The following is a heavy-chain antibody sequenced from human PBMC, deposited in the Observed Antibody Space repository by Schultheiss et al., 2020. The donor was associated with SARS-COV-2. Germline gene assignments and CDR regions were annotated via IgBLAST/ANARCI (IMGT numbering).Heavy chain of an antibody. CDR2: IRSKANSYAT. CDR3: TRHADYYYGMDV. CDR1: GFTFSGSA. Sequence: GGSLRLSCAASGFTFSGSAMHWVRQASGKGLEWVGRIRSKANSYATAYAASVKGRFTISRDDSKNTAYLQMNSLKTEDTAVYYCTRHADYYYGMDVWGQGTTVTVS. J-gene: IGHJ6*02. V-gene: IGHV3-73*01.